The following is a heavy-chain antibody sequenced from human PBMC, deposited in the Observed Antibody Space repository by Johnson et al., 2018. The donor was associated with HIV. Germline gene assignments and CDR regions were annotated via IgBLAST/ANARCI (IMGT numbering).Heavy chain of an antibody. V-gene: IGHV3-7*02. CDR2: IKQDESEK. D-gene: IGHD3-16*01. Sequence: VQLVESGGGLVQPGGSLRLSCAASGFTFSDYWMSWVRQAPGKGLEWVANIKQDESEKYYVDSVKGRFTISRDNSKNTLYLQMGSLRAEDMAVYYCARGQGGAIPHDAFDIWGQGTMVTVSS. CDR1: GFTFSDYW. CDR3: ARGQGGAIPHDAFDI. J-gene: IGHJ3*02.